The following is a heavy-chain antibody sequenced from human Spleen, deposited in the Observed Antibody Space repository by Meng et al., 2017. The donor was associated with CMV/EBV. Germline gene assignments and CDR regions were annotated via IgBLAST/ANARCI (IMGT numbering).Heavy chain of an antibody. CDR1: GGPLSSSSYD. V-gene: IGHV4-39*01. CDR3: VRRSIVGATTYYFDY. J-gene: IGHJ4*02. CDR2: ISYSGST. Sequence: SGGPLSSSSYDWGWIRQPPGKGLEWIGSISYSGSTSYNPSLKSRVTISVDTSKNQFSLKLRSVTAADTAVYYCVRRSIVGATTYYFDYWGQGTLVTVSS. D-gene: IGHD1-26*01.